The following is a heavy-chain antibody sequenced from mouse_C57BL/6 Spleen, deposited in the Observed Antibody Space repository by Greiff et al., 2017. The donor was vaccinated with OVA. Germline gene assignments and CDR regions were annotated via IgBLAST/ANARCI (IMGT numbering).Heavy chain of an antibody. Sequence: EVKLMESGGDLVKPGGSLKLSCAASGFTFSSYGMSWVRQTPDKSLEWVATIGRGGSYNYYPDSVTGRFTISRDNAKNTRYLQISSLKSEDTAMYYCASLNGDWFAYWGQGTLVTVSA. CDR2: IGRGGSYN. J-gene: IGHJ3*01. CDR1: GFTFSSYG. CDR3: ASLNGDWFAY. V-gene: IGHV5-6*01. D-gene: IGHD1-3*01.